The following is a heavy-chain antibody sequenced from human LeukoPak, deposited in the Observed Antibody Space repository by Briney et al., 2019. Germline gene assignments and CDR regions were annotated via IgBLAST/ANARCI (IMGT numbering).Heavy chain of an antibody. Sequence: SVKVSCKASGYTFTGYYMHWVRQAPGQGLEWMGGIIPIFGTANYAQKFQGRVTITADESTSTAYMELSSLRSEDTAVYYCARVKLVGSGSYWSPFDYWGQGTLVTASS. CDR3: ARVKLVGSGSYWSPFDY. CDR1: GYTFTGYY. D-gene: IGHD3-10*01. CDR2: IIPIFGTA. J-gene: IGHJ4*02. V-gene: IGHV1-69*13.